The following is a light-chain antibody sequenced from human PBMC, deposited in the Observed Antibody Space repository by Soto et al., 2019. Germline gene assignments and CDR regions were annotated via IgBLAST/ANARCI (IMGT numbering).Light chain of an antibody. CDR3: ASYATTGTVV. V-gene: IGLV2-14*01. Sequence: QSALTQPASVSGSPGQSITLSCTGTSSDVGAYNSVSWFQQHPGKAPKLIIYEINNRPSGVSDRFSGSKSGNTASLTISGLQTEDEADYYFASYATTGTVVFGGGSQLTVL. CDR2: EIN. J-gene: IGLJ2*01. CDR1: SSDVGAYNS.